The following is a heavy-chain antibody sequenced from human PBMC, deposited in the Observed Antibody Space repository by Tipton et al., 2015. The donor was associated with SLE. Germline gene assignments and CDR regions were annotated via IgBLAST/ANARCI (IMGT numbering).Heavy chain of an antibody. V-gene: IGHV4-59*01. CDR1: GGSISGYY. J-gene: IGHJ4*02. Sequence: TLSLTCTVSGGSISGYYWSWIRQPPGKGLEWIGYIYYTGSTNYNPSLKSRVTISIDMPKNQFSLKLSSVTAADTAVYYCARDLGNWSYFDYWGQGTLVTVSS. CDR3: ARDLGNWSYFDY. D-gene: IGHD1-1*01. CDR2: IYYTGST.